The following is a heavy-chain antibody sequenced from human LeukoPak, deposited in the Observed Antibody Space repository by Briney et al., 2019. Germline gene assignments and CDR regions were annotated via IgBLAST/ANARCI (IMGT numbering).Heavy chain of an antibody. D-gene: IGHD6-19*01. J-gene: IGHJ4*02. V-gene: IGHV1-69*13. Sequence: SVKVSCKASGYTFTSYYIHWVRQAPGQGLEWMGGIIPIFGTANYAQKFQGRVTITADESTSTAYMELSSLRSEDTAVYYCARTSAAGHFDYWGQGTLVTVSS. CDR1: GYTFTSYY. CDR3: ARTSAAGHFDY. CDR2: IIPIFGTA.